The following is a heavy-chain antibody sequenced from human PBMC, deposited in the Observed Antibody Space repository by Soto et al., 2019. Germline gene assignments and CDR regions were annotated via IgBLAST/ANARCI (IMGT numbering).Heavy chain of an antibody. V-gene: IGHV1-46*03. Sequence: ASVKVSCKASGYTFITCFMHWVRQAPGQGLEWMGVINPSRGTTTYAQKFQDRVTMTRDTSASTVYMELSSLRSEDTAMYYCARSYISSSYWFDPWGQGTLVTVSS. CDR1: GYTFITCF. J-gene: IGHJ5*02. D-gene: IGHD6-6*01. CDR3: ARSYISSSYWFDP. CDR2: INPSRGTT.